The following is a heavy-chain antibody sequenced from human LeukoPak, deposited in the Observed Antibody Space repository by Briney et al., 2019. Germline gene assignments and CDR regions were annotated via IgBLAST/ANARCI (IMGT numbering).Heavy chain of an antibody. V-gene: IGHV3-33*01. Sequence: GGSLRLSCAASGFSLSAYGVHWVRQAPGKGLEWVAVIWYDGTSKDYADSVKGRFTFSRDNSKNTLYLQMNSQTVEDTAVYYCARSQSSSLIDYWGQGTLVTVSS. D-gene: IGHD6-13*01. CDR2: IWYDGTSK. CDR1: GFSLSAYG. J-gene: IGHJ4*02. CDR3: ARSQSSSLIDY.